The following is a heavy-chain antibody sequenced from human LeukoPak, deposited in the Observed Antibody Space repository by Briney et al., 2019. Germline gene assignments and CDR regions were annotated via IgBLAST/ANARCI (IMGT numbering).Heavy chain of an antibody. D-gene: IGHD2-2*02. CDR2: INHSGST. Sequence: SETLSLTCAVYGGSFSGYYWSWIRQPPGKGLEWIGDINHSGSTNYNPSLKSRVTISVDTSKNQFSLKLSSVTAADTAVYYCARGYCSSTSCYRSLWFDPWGQGTLVTVSS. V-gene: IGHV4-34*01. J-gene: IGHJ5*02. CDR3: ARGYCSSTSCYRSLWFDP. CDR1: GGSFSGYY.